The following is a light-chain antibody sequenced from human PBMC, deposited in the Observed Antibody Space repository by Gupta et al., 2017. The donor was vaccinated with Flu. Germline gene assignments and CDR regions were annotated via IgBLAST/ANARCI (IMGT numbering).Light chain of an antibody. V-gene: IGKV1-39*01. CDR1: HTISSY. CDR3: QQSDSTLSIT. J-gene: IGKJ5*01. Sequence: DIQMTQSPSSLSASVGDRVTITCRSSHTISSYLNWYQQKPGKAPKLLIYAASNWQSGVPSRFSGSGYGTDFTLTISSRQPEDFATYYCQQSDSTLSITFGQGTRMEIK. CDR2: AAS.